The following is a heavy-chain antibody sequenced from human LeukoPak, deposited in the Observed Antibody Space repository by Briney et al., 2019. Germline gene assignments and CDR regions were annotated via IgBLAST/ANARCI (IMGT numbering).Heavy chain of an antibody. CDR2: ISYDGSNK. Sequence: GGSLRLSCAASGFTFSSYAMHWVRQAPGKGLEWVAVISYDGSNKYYADSVKGRFTISRDNSKNTLHLQMNSLRPADTAVYYCAKLWNEVGTTIYWGQGTLVTVSS. D-gene: IGHD1-26*01. V-gene: IGHV3-30*04. CDR1: GFTFSSYA. CDR3: AKLWNEVGTTIY. J-gene: IGHJ4*02.